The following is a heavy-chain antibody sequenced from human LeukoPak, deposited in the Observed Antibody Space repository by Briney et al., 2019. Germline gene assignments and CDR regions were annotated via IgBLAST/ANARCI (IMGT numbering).Heavy chain of an antibody. CDR2: IWYDVSNK. CDR3: AREGAPSRGLVGAPFDY. Sequence: GGSLRLSCATSGFSFSSCGMDCGRQAPGKGPEWGAVIWYDVSNKYYADSLKGRFTISRDHSKTPLFLPMNSLRAEDTAVYYCAREGAPSRGLVGAPFDYWGQGTLVTASS. D-gene: IGHD1-26*01. CDR1: GFSFSSCG. J-gene: IGHJ4*02. V-gene: IGHV3-33*01.